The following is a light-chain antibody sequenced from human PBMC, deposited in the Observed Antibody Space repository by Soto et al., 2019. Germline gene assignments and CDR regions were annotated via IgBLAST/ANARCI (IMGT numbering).Light chain of an antibody. CDR3: QTWGTGPHVV. CDR1: SGPSSYA. CDR2: LNSDGSH. J-gene: IGLJ2*01. V-gene: IGLV4-69*01. Sequence: QLVLTQSPSASASVGASVKLTCTLSSGPSSYAIAWHQQQPEKAPRYLMKLNSDGSHNKGDGIPDRFSGSSSGAEHYLTISNLQSEDEADYYWQTWGTGPHVVFGGGTKVTVL.